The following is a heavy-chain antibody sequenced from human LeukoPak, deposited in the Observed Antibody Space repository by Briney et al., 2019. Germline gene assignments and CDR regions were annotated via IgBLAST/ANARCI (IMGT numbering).Heavy chain of an antibody. V-gene: IGHV3-23*01. J-gene: IGHJ4*02. Sequence: GGSLRLSCAASGFTFDNYAMTWVRQAPGRGLEWVSAISRSGGSTFYADSVMGRFTISRDNSYNTLYLQMKSLRAGDTAVYFCAKELDGSGSSNNPEFSSFDHWGQGTLVTVSS. CDR2: ISRSGGST. CDR1: GFTFDNYA. CDR3: AKELDGSGSSNNPEFSSFDH. D-gene: IGHD3-10*01.